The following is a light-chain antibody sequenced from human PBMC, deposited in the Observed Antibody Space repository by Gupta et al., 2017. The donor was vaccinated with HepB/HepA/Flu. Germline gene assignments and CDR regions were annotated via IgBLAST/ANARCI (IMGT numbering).Light chain of an antibody. J-gene: IGLJ1*01. CDR3: QAWDSNSGV. Sequence: SYEMTQPPSVSVSPGQTATITCTGDKLGDNNVCWYQQKAGQSPVVVIYQDTKRPSGIPERFSGANSGNTATLTISGTQAMDEADYYCQAWDSNSGVFGTGTKVTVL. V-gene: IGLV3-1*01. CDR2: QDT. CDR1: KLGDNN.